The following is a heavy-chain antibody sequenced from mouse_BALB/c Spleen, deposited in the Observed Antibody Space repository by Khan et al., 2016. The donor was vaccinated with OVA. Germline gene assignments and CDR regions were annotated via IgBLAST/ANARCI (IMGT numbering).Heavy chain of an antibody. V-gene: IGHV14-1*02. D-gene: IGHD2-3*01. CDR2: IDPENGDT. J-gene: IGHJ3*01. CDR1: GFNIKDYY. CDR3: ARDGYSPWFAY. Sequence: VQLQQSGAELVRPGALVKLSCKASGFNIKDYYMHWVKQRPEQGLVWIGRIDPENGDTIYDPKFQGKASITSDTSSNTAYLQLSSLTSEDTAVYYCARDGYSPWFAYWGLGTLVTVSA.